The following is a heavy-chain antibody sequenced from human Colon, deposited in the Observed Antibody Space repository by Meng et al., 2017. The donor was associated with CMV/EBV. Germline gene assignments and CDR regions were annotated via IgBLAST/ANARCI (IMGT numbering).Heavy chain of an antibody. V-gene: IGHV5-51*01. CDR1: GYTFTTYW. CDR3: ARGAWGDVGIVPASTYFDY. CDR2: IYPGDSDV. D-gene: IGHD2-2*01. Sequence: GESLKISCEASGYTFTTYWIGWVRQMPGKGPEWMGTIYPGDSDVRYNPSFQGQVTISADKFINTVFLQWRSLKASDTAMYYCARGAWGDVGIVPASTYFDYWGQGTLVTVSS. J-gene: IGHJ4*02.